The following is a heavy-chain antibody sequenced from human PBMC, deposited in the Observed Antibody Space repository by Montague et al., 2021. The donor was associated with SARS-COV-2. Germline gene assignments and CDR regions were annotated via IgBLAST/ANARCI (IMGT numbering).Heavy chain of an antibody. V-gene: IGHV3-23*01. CDR1: GFTFSGIA. J-gene: IGHJ6*02. CDR2: LSASGGIT. CDR3: AKGTDTGNSYFALDV. D-gene: IGHD1-1*01. Sequence: SLRLSCAASGFTFSGIAMSWVRQAPGKGLEWVSALSASGGITNYADSVKGRFTISRDNLKNTLLLQMNSLTDGDSAIYYCAKGTDTGNSYFALDVWGQGTTVSVSS.